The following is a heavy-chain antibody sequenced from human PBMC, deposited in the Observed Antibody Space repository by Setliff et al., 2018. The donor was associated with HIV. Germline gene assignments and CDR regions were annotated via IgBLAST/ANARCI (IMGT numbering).Heavy chain of an antibody. Sequence: SETLSLTCGVYGGSLSGYHWSWIRLPPGKGLEWIGEINYSGSTNYNPSLTSRVIISVDTSKNQFSVKLNSVTAADTAVYYCARAPPGIQNDAFDVWGQGAMVTVSS. CDR3: ARAPPGIQNDAFDV. CDR1: GGSLSGYH. J-gene: IGHJ3*01. V-gene: IGHV4-34*01. CDR2: INYSGST.